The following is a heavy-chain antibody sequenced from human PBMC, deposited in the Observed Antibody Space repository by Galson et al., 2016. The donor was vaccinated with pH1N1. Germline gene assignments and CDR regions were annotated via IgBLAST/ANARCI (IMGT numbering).Heavy chain of an antibody. CDR3: AREVYCRGGSCYSGASDY. J-gene: IGHJ4*02. V-gene: IGHV1-18*01. Sequence: SVKVSCKASGYTFTSYGISWVRQAPGQGLEWMGWISGYNGSTNYAQKVQGRVTMTTDTSTSTTYMELRSLRSDDTAVYYCAREVYCRGGSCYSGASDYWGQATLVTVSS. CDR1: GYTFTSYG. D-gene: IGHD2-15*01. CDR2: ISGYNGST.